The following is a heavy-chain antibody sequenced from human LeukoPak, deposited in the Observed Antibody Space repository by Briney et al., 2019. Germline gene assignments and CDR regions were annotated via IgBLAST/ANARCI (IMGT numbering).Heavy chain of an antibody. Sequence: AESLSLSCAKSGLTLRSYAIRWVRPPPGKRMEWVSAISGSGGSTYYADSVKGRFTISRDNSKNTLYLQMNSLRAEDTAVYYCAKDQEYSSGWYDYWGQGTLVTVSS. CDR2: ISGSGGST. D-gene: IGHD6-19*01. CDR1: GLTLRSYA. CDR3: AKDQEYSSGWYDY. V-gene: IGHV3-23*01. J-gene: IGHJ4*02.